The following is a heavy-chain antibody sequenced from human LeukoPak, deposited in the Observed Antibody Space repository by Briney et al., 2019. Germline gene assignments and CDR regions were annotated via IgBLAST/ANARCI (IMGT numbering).Heavy chain of an antibody. V-gene: IGHV3-30*02. J-gene: IGHJ4*02. CDR3: AKDVVLRFLEWLPAGNLEY. CDR1: GFTFSSYG. Sequence: GRSLRLSCAASGFTFSSYGMHWVRQAPGKGLEWVAFIRYDGSNKYYADSVKGRFTISRDNSKNTLYLQMNSLRAEDTAVYYCAKDVVLRFLEWLPAGNLEYWGQGTLVTVSS. CDR2: IRYDGSNK. D-gene: IGHD3-3*01.